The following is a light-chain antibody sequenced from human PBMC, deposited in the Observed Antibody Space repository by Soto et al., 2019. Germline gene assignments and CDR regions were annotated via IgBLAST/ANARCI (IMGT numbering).Light chain of an antibody. CDR2: EVS. CDR1: SSDVGGYNY. J-gene: IGLJ1*01. Sequence: QSVLTQPASVSGSPGQSITISCTGTSSDVGGYNYVSCYQQHPGKAPELMIYEVSNRPSGVSNRFAGSQYGNTASLTISGLQAQDDADYYCSSYTSSSSPYVFGAGTKLTVL. V-gene: IGLV2-14*01. CDR3: SSYTSSSSPYV.